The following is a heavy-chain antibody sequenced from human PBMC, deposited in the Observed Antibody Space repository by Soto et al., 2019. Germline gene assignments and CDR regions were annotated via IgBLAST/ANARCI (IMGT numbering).Heavy chain of an antibody. D-gene: IGHD2-2*01. V-gene: IGHV1-3*01. CDR1: GYTFTSYA. Sequence: QVHLVQSGAEVKKPGASVKVSCKASGYTFTSYAIHWVRQAPGQRLEWMGWINAGTGDTKYSQEFQGRVTITRDTSATTAYMDLSSLRSEDTAVDCCARTLGYCNSINCSNAFDIWGQGTMVTVSS. CDR3: ARTLGYCNSINCSNAFDI. J-gene: IGHJ3*02. CDR2: INAGTGDT.